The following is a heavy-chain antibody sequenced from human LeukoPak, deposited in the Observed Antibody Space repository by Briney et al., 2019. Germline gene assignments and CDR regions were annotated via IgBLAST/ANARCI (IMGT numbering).Heavy chain of an antibody. Sequence: ASVKVSCKAAGYTLTSYYMHWVRQAPGQGLEWMGIINPSGGSRTYAQKFQGRVTMTRDTSTSTVYMGLSSLGSEDTAVYYCARASGYCGGITCWDDYWGQGTLVTVSS. CDR3: ARASGYCGGITCWDDY. D-gene: IGHD2-21*01. CDR2: INPSGGSR. CDR1: GYTLTSYY. V-gene: IGHV1-46*01. J-gene: IGHJ4*02.